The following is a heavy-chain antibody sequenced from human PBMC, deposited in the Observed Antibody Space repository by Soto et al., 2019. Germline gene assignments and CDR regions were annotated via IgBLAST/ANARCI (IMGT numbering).Heavy chain of an antibody. Sequence: QVQLVQSGAEGKKPGASVKVSCKASGNTFTSYDINWVRQATGHGLEWMGWINPNSGNIGYAQKFQCRVTMTRDTAIRTAYMEVSRLRSDDTAVYYCARGRASGSYYLLDYWGQGTLVTVSS. J-gene: IGHJ4*02. CDR2: INPNSGNI. D-gene: IGHD3-10*01. V-gene: IGHV1-8*01. CDR1: GNTFTSYD. CDR3: ARGRASGSYYLLDY.